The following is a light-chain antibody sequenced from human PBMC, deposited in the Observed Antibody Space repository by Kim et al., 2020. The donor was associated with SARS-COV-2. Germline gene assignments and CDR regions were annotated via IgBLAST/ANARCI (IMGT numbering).Light chain of an antibody. CDR2: YDS. CDR1: NIGSKS. V-gene: IGLV3-21*04. Sequence: APGKTARITCGGNNIGSKSVHWYQQKPGQAPVLVIYYDSHRPSGIPERFSGSNSGNTATLTISRVEAGDEADYYCQVWDSISDHPVLGGGTQLTVL. CDR3: QVWDSISDHPV. J-gene: IGLJ2*01.